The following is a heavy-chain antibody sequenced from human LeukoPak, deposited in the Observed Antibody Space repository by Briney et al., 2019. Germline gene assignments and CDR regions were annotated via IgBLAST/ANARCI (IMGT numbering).Heavy chain of an antibody. Sequence: SETLSLTCDVSGYSISNDYYWGWIRQPPGRGLEWIGSISHSGSTYYNPSLKSRVTISADTSKNQFSLKLSSVTAADTAVYYCATEVGQWLVRTWGQGTLVTVSS. CDR1: GYSISNDYY. CDR2: ISHSGST. CDR3: ATEVGQWLVRT. V-gene: IGHV4-38-2*01. D-gene: IGHD6-19*01. J-gene: IGHJ5*02.